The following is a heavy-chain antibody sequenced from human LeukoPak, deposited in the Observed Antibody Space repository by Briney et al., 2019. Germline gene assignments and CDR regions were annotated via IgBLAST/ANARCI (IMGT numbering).Heavy chain of an antibody. CDR2: ISPYNGNT. Sequence: ASVKVSCKASGYTFTSYGISWVRQAPGQGLEWMGWISPYNGNTNYAQKLQGRVTMTTDTSTSTAYMELRSLRSDDTAVYYCAGGEDHSKYPWGYYYYYMDVWGKGTTVTVSS. CDR3: AGGEDHSKYPWGYYYYYMDV. CDR1: GYTFTSYG. D-gene: IGHD4-11*01. J-gene: IGHJ6*03. V-gene: IGHV1-18*01.